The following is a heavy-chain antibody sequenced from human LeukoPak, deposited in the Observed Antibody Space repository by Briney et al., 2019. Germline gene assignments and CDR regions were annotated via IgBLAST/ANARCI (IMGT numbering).Heavy chain of an antibody. J-gene: IGHJ4*02. CDR1: GFTLSSYA. V-gene: IGHV3-23*01. Sequence: GGSLRLSCAASGFTLSSYAMSWVRQGPGKGLEWVSAISVSGNTYHADSVKGRFTISRDSSKNTLYLQMNSLRAGDAAVYYCAKGYYFDILSGYSSLDSWGQGTLVTVSS. CDR2: ISVSGNT. CDR3: AKGYYFDILSGYSSLDS. D-gene: IGHD3-9*01.